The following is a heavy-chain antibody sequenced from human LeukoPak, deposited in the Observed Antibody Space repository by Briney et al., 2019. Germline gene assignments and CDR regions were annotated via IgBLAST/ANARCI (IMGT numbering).Heavy chain of an antibody. CDR1: GFTFSRYS. Sequence: GGSPRLSCAASGFTFSRYSMNWVRQAPGKGLEWVSSVSSSSGLIYYGDSVKGRFTVSRDNAKRSLYLQMNSLRADDTAVYYCAREFDGSASGAGYWGQGTLVTVSS. V-gene: IGHV3-21*01. CDR2: VSSSSGLI. J-gene: IGHJ4*02. D-gene: IGHD1-26*01. CDR3: AREFDGSASGAGY.